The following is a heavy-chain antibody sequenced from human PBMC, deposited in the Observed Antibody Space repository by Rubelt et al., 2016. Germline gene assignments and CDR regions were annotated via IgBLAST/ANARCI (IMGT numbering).Heavy chain of an antibody. CDR3: AREMATGHFDR. CDR1: GGSISSSSYY. D-gene: IGHD5-24*01. V-gene: IGHV4-39*07. Sequence: QLQLQESGPGLVKPSETLSLTCTVSGGSISSSSYYWGWIRQPPGKGLEWIGNMYYTGATNYNPSLMSRVSISVDTSKNHVSLKLSYVTAAHTAVYYCAREMATGHFDRWGQGTPVTVSS. J-gene: IGHJ4*02. CDR2: MYYTGAT.